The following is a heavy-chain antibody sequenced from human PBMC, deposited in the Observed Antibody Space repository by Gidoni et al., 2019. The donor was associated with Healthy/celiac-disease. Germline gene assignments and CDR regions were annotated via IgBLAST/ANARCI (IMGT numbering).Heavy chain of an antibody. CDR1: GSTFSSYC. V-gene: IGHV3-48*01. J-gene: IGHJ4*02. CDR2: ISSGSSTI. CDR3: ARARDGYPNTN. Sequence: EVQLSVSGAGLVMPGGSLRLSCAASGSTFSSYCMNWVRQAPGKGLEWVSYISSGSSTIYYADSVKGRFTISRDNAKNSLYLQMNSLRAEDTAVYYCARARDGYPNTNWGQGTLVTVSS. D-gene: IGHD5-12*01.